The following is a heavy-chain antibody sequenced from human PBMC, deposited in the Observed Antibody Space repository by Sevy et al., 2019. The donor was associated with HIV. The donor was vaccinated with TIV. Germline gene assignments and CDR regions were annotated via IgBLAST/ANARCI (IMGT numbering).Heavy chain of an antibody. Sequence: GGSLRLSCAATGFTFSSYVMSWIRQAPGKGLEWVSGISGSGVSTYYADSVRGRFTISRDNSGNTLYLQMNSLRAEDTAIYYCAHGRGYTTPRVFDFWGQGTPVTVSS. V-gene: IGHV3-23*01. J-gene: IGHJ4*02. CDR1: GFTFSSYV. CDR3: AHGRGYTTPRVFDF. CDR2: ISGSGVST. D-gene: IGHD1-1*01.